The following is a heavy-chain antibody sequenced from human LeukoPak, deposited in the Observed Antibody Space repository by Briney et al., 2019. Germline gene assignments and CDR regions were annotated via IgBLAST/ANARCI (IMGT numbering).Heavy chain of an antibody. J-gene: IGHJ2*01. CDR1: GGSISSYY. D-gene: IGHD6-13*01. CDR3: AREDPHSSSWYSPGWYFGL. CDR2: IYYSGST. V-gene: IGHV4-59*01. Sequence: PSETLSLTCTVSGGSISSYYWSWIRQPPGKGLEWIGYIYYSGSTNYNPSLKSRVTISVDTSKNQFSLKLTSVTAADTAVYYCAREDPHSSSWYSPGWYFGLWGRGTLVTVSS.